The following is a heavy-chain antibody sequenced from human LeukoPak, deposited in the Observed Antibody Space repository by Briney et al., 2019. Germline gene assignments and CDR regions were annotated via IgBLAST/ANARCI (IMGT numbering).Heavy chain of an antibody. CDR2: INTNGVS. D-gene: IGHD3-10*01. J-gene: IGHJ4*02. V-gene: IGHV4-4*08. CDR1: GDSIRAYQ. Sequence: SETLSLTCTVSGDSIRAYQWSWIRQPPGKGLERIGHINTNGVSDYNPTLEGRLTFSVDPSRHQFSLRLASVPAADTATYYCGTSYHYKVAPFDLWGQGTLVTVSS. CDR3: GTSYHYKVAPFDL.